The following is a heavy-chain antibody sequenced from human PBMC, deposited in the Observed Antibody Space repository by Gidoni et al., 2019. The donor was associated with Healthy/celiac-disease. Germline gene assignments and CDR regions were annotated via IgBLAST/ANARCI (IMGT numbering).Heavy chain of an antibody. D-gene: IGHD3-10*01. Sequence: QVQLQASAPGLVKPSETLSLTCTVSGGYISSYYWSWIRQPAGKGLEWIGRIYTSGSTNYTPSLKSRVTMSVDTSKNQFSLKLSAVTAADTAVYYCARDLGYYGAGSNYYYYGMDVWGQGTTVTVSS. J-gene: IGHJ6*02. CDR2: IYTSGST. CDR1: GGYISSYY. CDR3: ARDLGYYGAGSNYYYYGMDV. V-gene: IGHV4-4*07.